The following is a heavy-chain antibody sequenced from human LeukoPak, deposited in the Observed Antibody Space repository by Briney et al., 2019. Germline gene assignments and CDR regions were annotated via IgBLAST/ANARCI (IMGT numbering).Heavy chain of an antibody. CDR2: IYTSGST. J-gene: IGHJ4*02. V-gene: IGHV4-61*02. Sequence: ASQTLSLTCTVSGGSISSGSYYWSWIRQPAGKGLEWIGRIYTSGSTYYNPSLKSRVTISVDTSKNQFSLKLSSVTAADTAVYYCARLSNSANFDYWGQGTLVTVSS. D-gene: IGHD2-21*01. CDR3: ARLSNSANFDY. CDR1: GGSISSGSYY.